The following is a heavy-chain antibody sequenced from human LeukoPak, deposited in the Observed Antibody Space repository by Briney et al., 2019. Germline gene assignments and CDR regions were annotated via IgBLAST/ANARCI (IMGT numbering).Heavy chain of an antibody. V-gene: IGHV1-18*04. D-gene: IGHD2-2*01. Sequence: ASVKVSCKASGYTFTSYGISWVRQAPGQGLEWMGWISGYNGNANYAQKLQGRVTMTTDTSTSTAYMELRSLRSDDTAVYYCARDLNLIVVLPAAHVYDYWGQGTLVIVSS. J-gene: IGHJ4*02. CDR1: GYTFTSYG. CDR2: ISGYNGNA. CDR3: ARDLNLIVVLPAAHVYDY.